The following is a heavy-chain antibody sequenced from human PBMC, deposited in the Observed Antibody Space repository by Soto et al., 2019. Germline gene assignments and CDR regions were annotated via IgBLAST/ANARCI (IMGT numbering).Heavy chain of an antibody. CDR3: ARDQTSQLDP. V-gene: IGHV3-48*01. CDR2: ISSSSTI. J-gene: IGHJ5*02. D-gene: IGHD1-1*01. Sequence: LRLSCAASGFTFSSYSMNWVRQAPGKGLEWVSYISSSSTIYYADSVKGRFTISRDNSKNTLYLQMNSLRAEDTAVYYCARDQTSQLDPWGQGTLVTVSS. CDR1: GFTFSSYS.